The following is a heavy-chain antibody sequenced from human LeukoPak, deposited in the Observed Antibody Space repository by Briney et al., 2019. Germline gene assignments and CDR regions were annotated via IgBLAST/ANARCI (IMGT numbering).Heavy chain of an antibody. J-gene: IGHJ4*02. CDR1: GGSISSYY. D-gene: IGHD1-1*01. CDR3: ARGFQTGGWNVFDY. V-gene: IGHV4-4*07. CDR2: IYSSGST. Sequence: SETLSLTCTVSGGSISSYYWSWIRQPAGKGLEWIGRIYSSGSTIYNPPLKSRVTMSVDTSKNQFSLKLSSVTAADTAVYYCARGFQTGGWNVFDYWGQGTLVTVSS.